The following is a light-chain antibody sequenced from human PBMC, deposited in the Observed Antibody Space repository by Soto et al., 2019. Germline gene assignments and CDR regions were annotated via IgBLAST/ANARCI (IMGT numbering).Light chain of an antibody. J-gene: IGLJ1*01. Sequence: QSVLTQPASVSGSPGQSITISCTGTTSDIGAYNYVSWYQQHAGKAPKLIIYEVTRRPSGVSSRFSASKSAYTASLTISGLQAEDEATYFCSSFTTSYFYVFGPGTQLTVL. CDR1: TSDIGAYNY. CDR3: SSFTTSYFYV. CDR2: EVT. V-gene: IGLV2-14*01.